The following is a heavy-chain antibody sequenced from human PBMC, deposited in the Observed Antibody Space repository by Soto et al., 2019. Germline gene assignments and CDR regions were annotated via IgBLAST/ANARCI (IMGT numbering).Heavy chain of an antibody. D-gene: IGHD5-18*01. CDR2: ISYISST. CDR1: GGSISSSGFH. CDR3: VRHVSAPYSYATGGDWFDP. Sequence: SETLSLTCNVSGGSISSSGFHWGWVRQPPGKGLEWIGSISYISSTNPSLKSRVTISVDTSKNQFSLALSSVTAADTAVYYCVRHVSAPYSYATGGDWFDPWGQGTLVTVSS. J-gene: IGHJ5*02. V-gene: IGHV4-39*01.